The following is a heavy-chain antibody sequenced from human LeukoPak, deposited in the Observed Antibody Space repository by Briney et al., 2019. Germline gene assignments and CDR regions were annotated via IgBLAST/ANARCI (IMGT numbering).Heavy chain of an antibody. CDR3: AMREGGYKENYFDY. CDR2: IYTTGST. J-gene: IGHJ4*02. CDR1: GGSISSGSYY. D-gene: IGHD5-24*01. Sequence: SETLSLTCTVSGGSISSGSYYWSWIRQSAGKGLEWIGRIYTTGSTNYNPSLKSRVTISVDTSKNQFSLKLSSVTAADTAVYYCAMREGGYKENYFDYWGQGTLVTVSS. V-gene: IGHV4-61*02.